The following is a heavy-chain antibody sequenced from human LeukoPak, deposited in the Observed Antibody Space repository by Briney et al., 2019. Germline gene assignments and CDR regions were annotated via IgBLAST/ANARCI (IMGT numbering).Heavy chain of an antibody. V-gene: IGHV1-69*04. CDR1: GYTFTGYY. J-gene: IGHJ4*02. D-gene: IGHD6-19*01. Sequence: SVKVSCKASGYTFTGYYMHWVRQAPGQGLEWMGRIIPILGIANYAQKFQGRVTITADKSTSTAYMELSSLRSEDTAVYYCARDSPGIAVAGIDYWGQGTLVTVSS. CDR3: ARDSPGIAVAGIDY. CDR2: IIPILGIA.